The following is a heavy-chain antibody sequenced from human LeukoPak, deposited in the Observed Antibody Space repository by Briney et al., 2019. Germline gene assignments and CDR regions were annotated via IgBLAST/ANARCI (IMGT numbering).Heavy chain of an antibody. CDR1: GFTFISYS. D-gene: IGHD4-11*01. Sequence: GGSLRLSCAASGFTFISYSMSWVRQAPGKGLEWVSSISSSSTYIYYADSVKGRFTISRDNAKNSLYLQMNSLRAEDTAVYYCAREGYSNYFGYWGQGTLVTVSS. V-gene: IGHV3-21*01. CDR3: AREGYSNYFGY. CDR2: ISSSSTYI. J-gene: IGHJ4*02.